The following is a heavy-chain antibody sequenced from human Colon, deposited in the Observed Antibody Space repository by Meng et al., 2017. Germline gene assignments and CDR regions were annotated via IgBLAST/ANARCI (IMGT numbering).Heavy chain of an antibody. V-gene: IGHV4-34*01. CDR2: INYTGST. J-gene: IGHJ5*02. D-gene: IGHD3-10*01. Sequence: AQLLQWGSVLFRPSGPLHRTGGVYVGSFSVYYGYWIRQSPGKGLEWIGEINYTGSTSYNPSLRSRVTISLDTSKKQFSLRLSSVTAADTAVYYCARRGLSGSFSPWGQGTLVTVSS. CDR3: ARRGLSGSFSP. CDR1: VGSFSVYY.